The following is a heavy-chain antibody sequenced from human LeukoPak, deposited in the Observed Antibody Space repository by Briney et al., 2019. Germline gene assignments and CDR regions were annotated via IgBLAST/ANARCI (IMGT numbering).Heavy chain of an antibody. CDR1: GYTFTSYY. V-gene: IGHV1-46*01. D-gene: IGHD1-1*01. Sequence: GASVKVSCKASGYTFTSYYIDWVRQAPGQGLEWMGVINPSGGSTRYAQKFQGRVTTTGDTSTRTVYMELSSLTSADTAVYYCARGTTDDYWGQGTPVTVSS. J-gene: IGHJ4*02. CDR3: ARGTTDDY. CDR2: INPSGGST.